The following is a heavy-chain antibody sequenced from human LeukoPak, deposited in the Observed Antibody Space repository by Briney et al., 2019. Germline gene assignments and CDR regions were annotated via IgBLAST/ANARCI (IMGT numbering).Heavy chain of an antibody. J-gene: IGHJ4*02. CDR2: ISAYNGNT. Sequence: ASVKVSCKASGGTFSSYAISWVRQAPGQGLEWMGWISAYNGNTNYAQKLQGRVTMTTDTSTSTAYMELRSLRSDDTAVYYCARDLGPYDSSGYYSYWGQGTLVTVSS. CDR1: GGTFSSYA. D-gene: IGHD3-22*01. CDR3: ARDLGPYDSSGYYSY. V-gene: IGHV1-18*01.